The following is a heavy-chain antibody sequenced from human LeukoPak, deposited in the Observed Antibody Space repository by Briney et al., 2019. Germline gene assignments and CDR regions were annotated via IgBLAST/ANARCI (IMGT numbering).Heavy chain of an antibody. CDR3: ATAYCSGGSCPHREAFDI. Sequence: ASVKVSCKVSGYTLTELSMHWVRQAPGKGLEWMGGFDPEDGETIYAQKFQGRVTMTEDTSTDTAYMELSSLRSEDTAVYYCATAYCSGGSCPHREAFDIWGQGTMVTVSS. D-gene: IGHD2-15*01. J-gene: IGHJ3*02. V-gene: IGHV1-24*01. CDR2: FDPEDGET. CDR1: GYTLTELS.